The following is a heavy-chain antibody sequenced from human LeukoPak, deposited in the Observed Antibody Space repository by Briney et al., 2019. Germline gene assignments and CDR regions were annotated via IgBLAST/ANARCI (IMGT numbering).Heavy chain of an antibody. D-gene: IGHD3-10*01. J-gene: IGHJ3*02. V-gene: IGHV3-30-3*01. CDR1: GFTFSSYA. Sequence: GGSLRLSCAASGFTFSSYAMHWVRQAPGKGLEWVAVISYDGSNKYYADSVKGRFTISRDNSKNTLYLQMNSLRAEDTAVYYCARDCSPIPLLWFWELLSCAFDIWGQGTMVTVSS. CDR2: ISYDGSNK. CDR3: ARDCSPIPLLWFWELLSCAFDI.